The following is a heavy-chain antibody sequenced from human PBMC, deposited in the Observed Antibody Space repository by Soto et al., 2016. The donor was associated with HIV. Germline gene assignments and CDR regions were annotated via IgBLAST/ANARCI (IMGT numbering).Heavy chain of an antibody. J-gene: IGHJ4*02. CDR3: ARDRVGAELRPFDY. CDR1: GFTFSSYS. Sequence: EVQLVESGGGLVKPGGSLRLSCAASGFTFSSYSMNWVRQAPGKGLEWVSSISSSSSYIYYADSVKGRFTISRDNAKNSLYLQMNSLRAEDTAVYYCARDRVGAELRPFDYWGQGTLVTVSS. CDR2: ISSSSSYI. D-gene: IGHD1-26*01. V-gene: IGHV3-21*01.